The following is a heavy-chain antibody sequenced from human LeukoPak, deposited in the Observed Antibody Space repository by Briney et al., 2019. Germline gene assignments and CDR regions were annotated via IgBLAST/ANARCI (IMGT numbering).Heavy chain of an antibody. Sequence: ASVTVSCKASRYTFTSYYIHWVRQARGHGLEGMGIINPTGGSTIYVQRFQGRVTITKEKSTSSLYMNPSTLTSHDTAVYYCSRAEWSLSGHDAFDIWGQGTMVTVSS. CDR3: SRAEWSLSGHDAFDI. D-gene: IGHD3-3*01. CDR2: INPTGGST. J-gene: IGHJ3*02. CDR1: RYTFTSYY. V-gene: IGHV1-46*01.